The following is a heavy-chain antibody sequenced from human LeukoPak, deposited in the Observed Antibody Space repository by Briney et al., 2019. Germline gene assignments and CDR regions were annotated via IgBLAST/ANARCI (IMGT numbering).Heavy chain of an antibody. CDR1: GGSISSYY. Sequence: SETLSLTCTVSGGSISSYYWSWIRQPAGKGLEWIGRIYTSGSTNYNPSLKSRVTISVDTSKNQFSLKLSSVTAADTAVYYCARTYYDYVWGSYRQYYFDYWGQGTLVTVSS. CDR2: IYTSGST. J-gene: IGHJ4*02. CDR3: ARTYYDYVWGSYRQYYFDY. D-gene: IGHD3-16*02. V-gene: IGHV4-4*07.